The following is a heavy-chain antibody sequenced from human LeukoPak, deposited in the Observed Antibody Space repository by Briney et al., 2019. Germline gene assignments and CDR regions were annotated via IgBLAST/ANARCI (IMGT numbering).Heavy chain of an antibody. D-gene: IGHD4-17*01. CDR2: ISAYNGNT. CDR1: GYTFTSYG. V-gene: IGHV1-18*01. Sequence: ASVKVSCKASGYTFTSYGISWVRQAPGQGLEWMGWISAYNGNTNYAQKLQGRVTMTTDTSTSTAYMELRSLRSDDTAAYYCARDGDYDPYYYGMDVWGQGTTVTVSS. CDR3: ARDGDYDPYYYGMDV. J-gene: IGHJ6*02.